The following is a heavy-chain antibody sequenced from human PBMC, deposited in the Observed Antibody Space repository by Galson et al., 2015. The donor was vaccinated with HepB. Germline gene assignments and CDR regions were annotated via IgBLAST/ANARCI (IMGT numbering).Heavy chain of an antibody. D-gene: IGHD3-9*01. CDR3: ARGPPRYFDWLLRGVAFDI. Sequence: SVKVSCKVSGYTLTELSMHWVRQAPGKGLEWMGGFDPEDGETIYAQKFQGRVTMTEDTSTDTAYMKLSSVTAADTAVYYCARGPPRYFDWLLRGVAFDIWGQGTMVTVSS. V-gene: IGHV1-24*01. CDR1: GYTLTELS. CDR2: FDPEDGET. J-gene: IGHJ3*02.